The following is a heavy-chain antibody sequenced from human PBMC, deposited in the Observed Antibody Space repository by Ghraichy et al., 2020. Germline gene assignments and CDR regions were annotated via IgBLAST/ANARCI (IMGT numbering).Heavy chain of an antibody. CDR3: AADRGDYYDSSGYSAFDI. CDR1: GFTFTSSA. V-gene: IGHV1-58*01. Sequence: SVKVSCKASGFTFTSSAVQWVRQARGQRLEWIGWIVVGSGNTNYAQKFQERVTITRDMSTSTAYMELSSLRSEDTAVYYCAADRGDYYDSSGYSAFDIWGQGTMVIVSS. D-gene: IGHD3-22*01. CDR2: IVVGSGNT. J-gene: IGHJ3*02.